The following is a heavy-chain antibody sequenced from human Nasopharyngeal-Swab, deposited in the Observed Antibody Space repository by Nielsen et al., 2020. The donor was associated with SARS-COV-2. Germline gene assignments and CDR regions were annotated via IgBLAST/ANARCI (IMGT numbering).Heavy chain of an antibody. CDR3: ARGTVFGVANGMDV. CDR1: GFTFRDYS. J-gene: IGHJ6*02. V-gene: IGHV3-21*01. Sequence: GGSMRPSCAASGFTFRDYSMNWVSQAQGKGLEWVSSIGRYGTEIIHADSVKGRFSVFRDAANKSIYLQMRSLRAEDTAVYYCARGTVFGVANGMDVWGQGTTVTVSS. D-gene: IGHD3-3*01. CDR2: IGRYGTEI.